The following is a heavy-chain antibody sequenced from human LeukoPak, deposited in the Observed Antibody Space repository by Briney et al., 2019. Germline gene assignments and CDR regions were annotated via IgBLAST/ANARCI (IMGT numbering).Heavy chain of an antibody. CDR1: GGTFSSYA. CDR2: IIPIFGTA. Sequence: EASVKVSCKASGGTFSSYAISWVRQAPGQGLEWMGGIIPIFGTANYAQKFQGRVTITADESTSTAYMELSSVRSEDTAVYYCARGGYSYGYLYFDYWGQGTLVTVSS. V-gene: IGHV1-69*01. CDR3: ARGGYSYGYLYFDY. J-gene: IGHJ4*02. D-gene: IGHD5-18*01.